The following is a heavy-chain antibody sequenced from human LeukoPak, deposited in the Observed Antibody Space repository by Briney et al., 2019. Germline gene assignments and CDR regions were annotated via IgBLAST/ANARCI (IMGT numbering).Heavy chain of an antibody. CDR3: IRDFRSADL. CDR2: IKQDGTEK. J-gene: IGHJ5*02. Sequence: GGSLRLSCAASGFIFSNYWMSWVRQAPGKGLEWVANIKQDGTEKDYVASVRGRFTISRDNAKNTVYLEMNSLSVEDTATYYCIRDFRSADLWGQGTLVTVTS. V-gene: IGHV3-7*01. CDR1: GFIFSNYW.